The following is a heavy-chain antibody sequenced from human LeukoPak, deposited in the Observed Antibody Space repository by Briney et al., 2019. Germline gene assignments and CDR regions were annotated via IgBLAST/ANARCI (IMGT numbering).Heavy chain of an antibody. Sequence: SQTLSLTCVVSGDSVSSKNGAWNWIRQSPSRGLEWLGRTYYRSKWYNDYAESMEGRMTISRDTSKNQHSLHLNSVTPDDTAVYYCARDFGTTGWHTFDYWGQGTLVTVSS. V-gene: IGHV6-1*01. CDR3: ARDFGTTGWHTFDY. CDR1: GDSVSSKNGA. D-gene: IGHD6-19*01. CDR2: TYYRSKWYN. J-gene: IGHJ4*02.